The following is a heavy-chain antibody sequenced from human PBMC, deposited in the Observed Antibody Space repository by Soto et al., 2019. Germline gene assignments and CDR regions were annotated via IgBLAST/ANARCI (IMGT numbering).Heavy chain of an antibody. D-gene: IGHD2-15*01. V-gene: IGHV4-31*03. CDR1: GGSISSGGYY. CDR2: IYYSGST. CDR3: ARGEYCSGGSCSRTHAEYFQH. Sequence: PSETLSLTCTVSGGSISSGGYYWSWIRQHPGKGLEWIGYIYYSGSTYYNPSLKSRVTISVDTSKNQFSLKLSSVTAADTAVYYCARGEYCSGGSCSRTHAEYFQHWGQGTLVTVSS. J-gene: IGHJ1*01.